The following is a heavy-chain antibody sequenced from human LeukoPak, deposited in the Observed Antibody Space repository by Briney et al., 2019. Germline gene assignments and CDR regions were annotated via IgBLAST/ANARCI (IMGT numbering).Heavy chain of an antibody. Sequence: PSETLSLTCTVSGGSISSYYWSWIRQPPGKGLEWIGYIYYSGSTNYNPSLKSRVTISVDTSKNQFSLKLSSVTAADTAVYYCARGVAVAGTRGWFDPWGQGTLVTVSS. CDR1: GGSISSYY. CDR3: ARGVAVAGTRGWFDP. V-gene: IGHV4-59*12. J-gene: IGHJ5*02. CDR2: IYYSGST. D-gene: IGHD6-19*01.